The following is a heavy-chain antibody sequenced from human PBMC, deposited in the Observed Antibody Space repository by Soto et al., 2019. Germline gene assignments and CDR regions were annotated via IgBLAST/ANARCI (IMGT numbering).Heavy chain of an antibody. D-gene: IGHD3-22*01. Sequence: SETLSLTYTVSCGSIISYYWSCIRQPPGKGLEWIGYIYYSGSTNYNPSLKRRVTISVDTSKNQFSLKLSSVTAADTAVYDFWRGSSSVLAIWGKGPMDTVSP. CDR2: IYYSGST. J-gene: IGHJ3*02. CDR3: WRGSSSVLAI. CDR1: CGSIISYY. V-gene: IGHV4-59*08.